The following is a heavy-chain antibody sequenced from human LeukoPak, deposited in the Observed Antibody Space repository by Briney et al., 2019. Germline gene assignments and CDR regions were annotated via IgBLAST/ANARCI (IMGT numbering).Heavy chain of an antibody. D-gene: IGHD2-15*01. V-gene: IGHV3-23*01. Sequence: GGSLRLSCAASGFTFSSFAMSWVRQAPGKGLEWVSAISNNGGYTYYADSVQGRFTISRENSKSTLCLQMNSLRAEDTAVYYCAKQLGYCSDGSCYFPYWGQGTLVTVSS. CDR1: GFTFSSFA. J-gene: IGHJ4*02. CDR3: AKQLGYCSDGSCYFPY. CDR2: ISNNGGYT.